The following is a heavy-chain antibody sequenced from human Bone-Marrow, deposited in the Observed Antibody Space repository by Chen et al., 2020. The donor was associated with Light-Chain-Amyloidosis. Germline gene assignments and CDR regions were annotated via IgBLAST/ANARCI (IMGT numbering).Heavy chain of an antibody. CDR2: LYPDDSDA. V-gene: IGHV5-51*01. Sequence: EVQLEQSGPEVKKPGESLKISCKGSGYTFPNYWIGWVRQMPGKGLEWMGVLYPDDSDARDRPSFEGQITISADKSITTAYLQGRSLKASDTAMYDCARRRDGYNFDYWGQGTLVTVSS. CDR3: ARRRDGYNFDY. J-gene: IGHJ4*02. D-gene: IGHD5-12*01. CDR1: GYTFPNYW.